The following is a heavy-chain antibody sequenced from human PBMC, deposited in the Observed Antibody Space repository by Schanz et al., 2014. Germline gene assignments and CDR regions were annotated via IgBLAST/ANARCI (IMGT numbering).Heavy chain of an antibody. J-gene: IGHJ6*02. CDR2: ISAYNGHT. Sequence: QVQLVESGGGVVQPGRSLRLSCAASGITLSGYGLHWVRQAPGQGLEWMGWISAYNGHTDYAQKLQGRVTLTTDTSTSTAYMELRNLRSDDTAVYYCARAKRFGDMDVWGQGTTVTVSS. CDR1: GITLSGYG. V-gene: IGHV1-18*01. D-gene: IGHD3-10*01. CDR3: ARAKRFGDMDV.